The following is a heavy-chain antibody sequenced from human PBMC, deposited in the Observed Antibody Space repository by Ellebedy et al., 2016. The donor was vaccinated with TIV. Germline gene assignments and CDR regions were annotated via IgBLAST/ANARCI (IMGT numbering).Heavy chain of an antibody. J-gene: IGHJ5*02. D-gene: IGHD4-17*01. CDR2: IRQDGNEK. Sequence: GGSLRLSCAASGFSFRSYWMSWLRQAPGKGLEWVASIRQDGNEKDYVDSVKGRFTISRDNGKNSLDLQMNSLRAEDTALYYCAREGAYGDYSQVSFPFDPWGQGTLVAVSS. CDR1: GFSFRSYW. V-gene: IGHV3-7*01. CDR3: AREGAYGDYSQVSFPFDP.